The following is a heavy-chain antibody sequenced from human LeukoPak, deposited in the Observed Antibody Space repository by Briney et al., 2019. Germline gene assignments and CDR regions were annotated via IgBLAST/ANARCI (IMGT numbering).Heavy chain of an antibody. CDR1: GFTFSSYA. CDR2: ISYDGSNK. Sequence: PGRSLRLSCGASGFTFSSYAMHWVRQAPGKGLEWVAVISYDGSNKYYADSVKGRFTISRDNSKNTLYLQMNSLRAEDTAVYYCARGRVATIRPYYFDYWGQGTLVTVSS. J-gene: IGHJ4*02. V-gene: IGHV3-30*01. D-gene: IGHD5-12*01. CDR3: ARGRVATIRPYYFDY.